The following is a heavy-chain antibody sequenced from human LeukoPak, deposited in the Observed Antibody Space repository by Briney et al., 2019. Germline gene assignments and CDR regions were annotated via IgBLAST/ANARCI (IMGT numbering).Heavy chain of an antibody. CDR1: GFTFNSYN. CDR2: NGNAGDI. J-gene: IGHJ2*01. D-gene: IGHD6-13*01. Sequence: GGSMRPSCAASGFTFNSYNIQWVRPPTEKGLEWVSSNGNAGDIYYPGSVKGRFTISRENAKNSLYLQVNSLRAGDTAVYYCARAGYSCTWYSRYFDVWGSGTVVPV. CDR3: ARAGYSCTWYSRYFDV. V-gene: IGHV3-13*01.